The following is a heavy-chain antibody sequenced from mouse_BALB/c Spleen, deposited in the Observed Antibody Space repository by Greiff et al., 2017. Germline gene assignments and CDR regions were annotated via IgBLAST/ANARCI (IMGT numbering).Heavy chain of an antibody. D-gene: IGHD2-4*01. V-gene: IGHV5-12-2*01. CDR3: ARQGVYYDYDYYAMDY. J-gene: IGHJ4*01. CDR1: GFTFSSYT. Sequence: EVQRVESGGGLVQPGGSLKLSCAASGFTFSSYTMSWVRQTPEKRLEWVAYISNGGGSTYYPDTVKGRFTISRDNAKNTLYLQMSSLKSEDTAMYYCARQGVYYDYDYYAMDYWGQGTSVTVSS. CDR2: ISNGGGST.